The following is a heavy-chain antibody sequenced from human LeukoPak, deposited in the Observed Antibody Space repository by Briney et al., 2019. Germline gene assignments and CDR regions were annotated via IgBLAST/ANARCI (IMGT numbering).Heavy chain of an antibody. V-gene: IGHV4-59*12. D-gene: IGHD5-24*01. CDR3: ARGRDGYNPSDY. Sequence: SETLSLTCTLSGGSMSGYRWTWIRQPPEKGLEWIGFVFDSGSTNYNPSLKSRVTVSADTSKNQFSLKLSSVTAADTAVYYCARGRDGYNPSDYWGQGTLVTVSS. J-gene: IGHJ4*02. CDR2: VFDSGST. CDR1: GGSMSGYR.